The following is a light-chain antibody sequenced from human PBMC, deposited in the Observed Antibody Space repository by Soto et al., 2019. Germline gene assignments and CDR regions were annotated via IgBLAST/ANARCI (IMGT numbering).Light chain of an antibody. CDR2: AAS. Sequence: DIQLTQSPSFLSASVGDRVTITCRASQAISNYLAWYQQKPGKAPKLLIFAASTLQGGVPSRFSGSGSGTEFPLIISSLHHEDFANYYCQHLTNYSTFGGGTKVEIK. CDR3: QHLTNYST. CDR1: QAISNY. V-gene: IGKV1-9*01. J-gene: IGKJ4*01.